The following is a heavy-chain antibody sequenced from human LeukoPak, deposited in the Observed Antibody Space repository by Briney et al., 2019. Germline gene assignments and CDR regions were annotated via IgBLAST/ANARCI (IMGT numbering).Heavy chain of an antibody. CDR1: GFTFSNAW. Sequence: GGSLRLSSAASGFTFSNAWMSWVRQAPGKGLEWVGRIKSKTDGGTTDYAAPVKGRFTISRDDSKNTLYLQMNSLKTEDTAVYYCTTTPPDYDFWSGPPVWGQGTMVTVSS. J-gene: IGHJ3*01. CDR2: IKSKTDGGTT. V-gene: IGHV3-15*01. D-gene: IGHD3-3*01. CDR3: TTTPPDYDFWSGPPV.